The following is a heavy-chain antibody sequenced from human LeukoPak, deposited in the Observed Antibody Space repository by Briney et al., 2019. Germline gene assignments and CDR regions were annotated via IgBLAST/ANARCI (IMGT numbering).Heavy chain of an antibody. J-gene: IGHJ6*02. Sequence: PSETLSLTCTVSGGSISSYYWSWIRQPPGEGLEWIGYIYYSGSTNYNPSLKSRVTISVDTSKNQFSLKLSSVTAADTAVYYRARRAGVAVAGTWDYYYGMDVWGQGTTVTVSS. CDR3: ARRAGVAVAGTWDYYYGMDV. D-gene: IGHD6-19*01. CDR1: GGSISSYY. V-gene: IGHV4-59*08. CDR2: IYYSGST.